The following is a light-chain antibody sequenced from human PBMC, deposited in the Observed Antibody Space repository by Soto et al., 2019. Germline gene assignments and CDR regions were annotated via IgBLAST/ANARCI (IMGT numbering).Light chain of an antibody. CDR1: SSDVGGYNY. J-gene: IGLJ2*01. CDR3: SSYTGSSTVV. CDR2: DVS. Sequence: QSALTQPASVFGSPGQSITISCTGTSSDVGGYNYVSWYQQHPGKAPKLMIYDVSNRPSGVSNRFSGSKSGNTGSLTISGLQAEDEADYYCSSYTGSSTVVFGGGTKLTVL. V-gene: IGLV2-14*01.